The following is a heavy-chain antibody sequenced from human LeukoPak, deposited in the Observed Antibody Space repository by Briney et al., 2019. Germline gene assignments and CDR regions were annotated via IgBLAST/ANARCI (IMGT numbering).Heavy chain of an antibody. Sequence: GRSLRLSCAASGFTFSSYAMHWVRQAPGKGLEWVAVISYDGSNKYYADSVKGRFTISRDNSKNTLYPQMNSLRAEDTAVYYCARDKMERIQLWPTYDYYYYGMDVWGQGTTVTVSS. CDR3: ARDKMERIQLWPTYDYYYYGMDV. CDR2: ISYDGSNK. D-gene: IGHD5-18*01. CDR1: GFTFSSYA. V-gene: IGHV3-30-3*01. J-gene: IGHJ6*02.